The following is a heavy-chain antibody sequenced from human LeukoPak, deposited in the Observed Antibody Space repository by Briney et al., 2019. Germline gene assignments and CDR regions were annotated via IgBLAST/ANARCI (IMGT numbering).Heavy chain of an antibody. V-gene: IGHV3-74*01. J-gene: IGHJ4*02. CDR2: INSDGSST. CDR3: ATDKYGCSTCCYLLDY. CDR1: GFTFSSYW. Sequence: GGSLRLSCAASGFTFSSYWMHWVRQAPGKGLVWVSRINSDGSSTSYADSVKGRFTISRDNAKNTLYLQMNSLRAEDAAVYYCATDKYGCSTCCYLLDYWGQGTLVTVSS. D-gene: IGHD2-2*01.